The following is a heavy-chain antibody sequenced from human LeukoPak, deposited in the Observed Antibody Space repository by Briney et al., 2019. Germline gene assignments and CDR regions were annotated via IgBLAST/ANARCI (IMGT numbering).Heavy chain of an antibody. D-gene: IGHD2-15*01. V-gene: IGHV4-61*02. J-gene: IGHJ6*03. CDR1: GASISRGSYY. Sequence: SQTLSLTCSDSGASISRGSYYWRWIRQPAGKGLEWIGRIYTSGDTNYNPSLESRVTISVDTSQNQLSLRLTSVTVADTAIYYCARESCNGASCFRAEGFYYFYMDVWGKGTTVTVSS. CDR2: IYTSGDT. CDR3: ARESCNGASCFRAEGFYYFYMDV.